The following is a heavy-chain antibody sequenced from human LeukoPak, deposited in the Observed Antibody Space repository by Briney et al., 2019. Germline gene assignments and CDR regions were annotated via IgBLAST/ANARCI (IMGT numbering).Heavy chain of an antibody. CDR2: IYYSGST. D-gene: IGHD3-10*01. Sequence: SQTLSLTCTVSAGSISSNGYYWSWIRQHPGKGLEWIGYIYYSGSTYYNPSLKSRVTISVDTSKNQFSLKLSSVTAADTAVYYCARDRDDGSGRFNFDYWGQGTLVTVSS. V-gene: IGHV4-31*03. J-gene: IGHJ4*02. CDR1: AGSISSNGYY. CDR3: ARDRDDGSGRFNFDY.